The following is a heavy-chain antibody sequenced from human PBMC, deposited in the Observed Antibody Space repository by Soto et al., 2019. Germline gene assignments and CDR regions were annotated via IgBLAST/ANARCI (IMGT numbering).Heavy chain of an antibody. CDR1: GGTFSSYT. D-gene: IGHD3-10*01. J-gene: IGHJ3*02. Sequence: QVQLVQSGAEVKKPGSSVKVSCKASGGTFSSYTISWVRQAPGQGLEWIGRIIPILGIANYAQKFQGRVTMTADKSTSTAYMELSSLRSEDTAVYYCARDLYGSVSAFDIWGQGTMVTVSS. V-gene: IGHV1-69*08. CDR3: ARDLYGSVSAFDI. CDR2: IIPILGIA.